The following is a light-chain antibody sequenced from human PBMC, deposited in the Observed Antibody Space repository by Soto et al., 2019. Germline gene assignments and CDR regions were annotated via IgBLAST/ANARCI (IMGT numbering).Light chain of an antibody. CDR1: NSDVGSFNL. CDR3: CSYAGRSSLEL. CDR2: EAT. V-gene: IGLV2-23*02. Sequence: QSALTQPASVSGSPGQSITISCTGTNSDVGSFNLVSWHQQHPGKAPKLMIYEATKRPSGVSNRFSGSRSGNTASLTISGLQAEDEADYYCCSYAGRSSLELFGGGTKLTVL. J-gene: IGLJ2*01.